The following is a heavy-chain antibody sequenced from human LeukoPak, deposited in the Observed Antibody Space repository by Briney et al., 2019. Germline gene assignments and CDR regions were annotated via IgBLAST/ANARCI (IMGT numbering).Heavy chain of an antibody. Sequence: PSETLSLTSTVSGGSISTYYWSWIRQPPGKGLEWIGYIYYTGSTNYNPSLKSRVTISVDTSKNQFSLKLSSVTAADTAVYYCASSGIAAAGVLAFDIWGQGTMVTVSS. CDR2: IYYTGST. CDR1: GGSISTYY. D-gene: IGHD6-13*01. J-gene: IGHJ3*02. V-gene: IGHV4-59*08. CDR3: ASSGIAAAGVLAFDI.